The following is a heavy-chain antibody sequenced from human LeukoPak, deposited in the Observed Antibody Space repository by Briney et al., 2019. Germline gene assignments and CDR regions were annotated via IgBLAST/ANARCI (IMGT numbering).Heavy chain of an antibody. CDR2: IYPGDSDT. V-gene: IGHV5-51*01. CDR3: ARTYYYGSGSYYNPGH. J-gene: IGHJ4*02. CDR1: GYSFSTYW. D-gene: IGHD3-10*01. Sequence: GESLKISCKGSGYSFSTYWIGWVRQMPGKGLEGMGIIYPGDSDTRYRPSFQGQVTISADKSISTAYLQLSSLKASDTGMYYSARTYYYGSGSYYNPGHWGQGTLVTVSS.